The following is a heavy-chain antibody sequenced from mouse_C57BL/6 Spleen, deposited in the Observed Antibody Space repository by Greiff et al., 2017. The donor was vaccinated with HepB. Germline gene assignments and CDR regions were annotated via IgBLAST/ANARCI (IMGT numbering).Heavy chain of an antibody. CDR3: ARGIYYDYDRAWFAY. D-gene: IGHD2-4*01. V-gene: IGHV1-53*01. CDR2: INPSNGGT. Sequence: QVQLKQPGTELVKPGASVKLSCKASGYTFTSYWMHWVKQRPGQGLEWIGNINPSNGGTNYNEKFKSKATLTVDKSSSTAYMQLSSLTSEDSAVDYCARGIYYDYDRAWFAYWGQGTLVTVSA. CDR1: GYTFTSYW. J-gene: IGHJ3*01.